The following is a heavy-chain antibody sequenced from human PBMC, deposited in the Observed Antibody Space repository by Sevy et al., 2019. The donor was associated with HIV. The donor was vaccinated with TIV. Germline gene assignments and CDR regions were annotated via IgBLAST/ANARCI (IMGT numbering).Heavy chain of an antibody. V-gene: IGHV3-73*01. J-gene: IGHJ5*02. CDR2: IRSKANSYAT. D-gene: IGHD4-17*01. CDR1: GLSFTSAW. CDR3: TRPGLRNWFDP. Sequence: GGSLRLSCAASGLSFTSAWMSWVRQAPGKGLEWVGRIRSKANSYATAYAASVKGRFTISRDDSKNTAYLQMNSLKTEDTAVYYCTRPGLRNWFDPWGQGTLVTVSS.